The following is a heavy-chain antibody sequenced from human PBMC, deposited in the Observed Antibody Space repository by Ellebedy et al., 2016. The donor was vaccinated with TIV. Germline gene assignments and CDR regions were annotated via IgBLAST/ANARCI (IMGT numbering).Heavy chain of an antibody. CDR1: NASISDYY. CDR3: ASLRIAGAGWVPWDY. J-gene: IGHJ4*02. D-gene: IGHD6-19*01. V-gene: IGHV4-59*08. Sequence: SETLSLTXTVSNASISDYYWSWIRQSPGKGLEWIGYIYYSGSTNYNPSLKSRVTISVDTSKNQFSLKLSSVTAAETALYYCASLRIAGAGWVPWDYWGQGTLVTVSS. CDR2: IYYSGST.